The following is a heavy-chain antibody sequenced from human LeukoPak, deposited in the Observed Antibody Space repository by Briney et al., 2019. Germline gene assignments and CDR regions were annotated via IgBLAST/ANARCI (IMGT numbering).Heavy chain of an antibody. V-gene: IGHV3-23*01. D-gene: IGHD3-22*01. J-gene: IGHJ4*02. CDR2: ISGSGGST. Sequence: PGRSLRLSCAASGFTFSSYAMSWVRQAPGKGLEWVSAISGSGGSTYYADSVKGRFTISRDNSKNTLYLQMNSLRAEDTAVYYCAKRAYYYDSSGYYYSFDYWGQGTLVTVSS. CDR3: AKRAYYYDSSGYYYSFDY. CDR1: GFTFSSYA.